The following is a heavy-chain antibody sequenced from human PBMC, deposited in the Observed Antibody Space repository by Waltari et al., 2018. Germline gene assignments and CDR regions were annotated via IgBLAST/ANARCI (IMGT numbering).Heavy chain of an antibody. CDR2: INVDGSEN. J-gene: IGHJ4*02. D-gene: IGHD3-16*01. Sequence: EVLLVESGGGLVQPGGSLRLSCAASGFTFSNFWMTWVRQAPGKVLGWVANINVDGSENNYLDSVRGRFTVSRDNARNSLYLQMNSLRADDTAVYYCASGGHVDYCGQGTLVTVSS. CDR1: GFTFSNFW. CDR3: ASGGHVDY. V-gene: IGHV3-7*03.